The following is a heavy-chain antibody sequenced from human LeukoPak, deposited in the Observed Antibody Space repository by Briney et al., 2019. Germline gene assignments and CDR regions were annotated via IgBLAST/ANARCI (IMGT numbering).Heavy chain of an antibody. CDR3: AAAAAGTLWGYYFDY. D-gene: IGHD6-13*01. V-gene: IGHV3-48*04. J-gene: IGHJ4*02. Sequence: GGSLRLSCAPSGLSFSSYTIHWVRQAPGKGLEWVSYISSSGSTIYYADSVKGRFTISRDNAKNSLYLQMNSLRAEDTAVYYCAAAAAGTLWGYYFDYWGQGTLVTVSS. CDR1: GLSFSSYT. CDR2: ISSSGSTI.